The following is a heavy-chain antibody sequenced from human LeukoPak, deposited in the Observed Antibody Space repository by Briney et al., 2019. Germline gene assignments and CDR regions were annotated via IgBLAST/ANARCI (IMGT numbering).Heavy chain of an antibody. Sequence: SETLSLTCAVYGGSFSDYFWTWIRQPPGMRLEWIGEVNHSGSTNYNPSLKSRVTISVDTSKNQFSLKLSSVTAADTAVYYCASNYYDSSGYYSTFDPWGQGTLVTVSS. CDR2: VNHSGST. J-gene: IGHJ5*02. D-gene: IGHD3-22*01. CDR1: GGSFSDYF. V-gene: IGHV4-34*01. CDR3: ASNYYDSSGYYSTFDP.